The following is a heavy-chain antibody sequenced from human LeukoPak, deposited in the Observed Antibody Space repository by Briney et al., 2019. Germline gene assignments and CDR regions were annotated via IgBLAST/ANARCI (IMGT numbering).Heavy chain of an antibody. CDR1: GFTFDDYA. V-gene: IGHV3-9*03. Sequence: PGGSLRLSCAASGFTFDDYAMHGVRQAPGKGLEWVSGISWNSGSIGYADSVKGRFTISRDNAKNSLYLQMNSLRAEDMALYYCAKDISVAGTGGYFDYWGQGTLVTVSS. CDR3: AKDISVAGTGGYFDY. D-gene: IGHD6-19*01. CDR2: ISWNSGSI. J-gene: IGHJ4*02.